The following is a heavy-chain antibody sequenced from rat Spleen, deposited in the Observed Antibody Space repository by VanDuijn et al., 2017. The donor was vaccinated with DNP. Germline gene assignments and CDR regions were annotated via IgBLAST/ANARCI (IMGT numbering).Heavy chain of an antibody. CDR3: ARYSTSYVMDV. J-gene: IGHJ4*01. Sequence: QVRLKESGPGLVQPSQTLSLTCTVSGFSLTNYHVSWVRQPPGKGLEWMGVMWTGGNTAYNSLLTSRLTISRDTSKSQVFLKMNSLQTEDTATYYCARYSTSYVMDVWGQGASVTVSS. CDR2: MWTGGNT. V-gene: IGHV2-43*01. D-gene: IGHD1-11*01. CDR1: GFSLTNYH.